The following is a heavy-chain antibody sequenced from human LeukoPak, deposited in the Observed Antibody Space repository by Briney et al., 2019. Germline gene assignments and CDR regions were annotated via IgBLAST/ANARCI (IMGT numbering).Heavy chain of an antibody. Sequence: ASVKVSCKASGYTFTGYYMHWVRQAPGQGLECMGWISAYNGNTNYAQKLQCKATMTTDASASTAHMAPRSLRSDDTAVYYCARARAYYDSSGYWLTDFNYWGQGTLVTVSS. D-gene: IGHD3-22*01. CDR3: ARARAYYDSSGYWLTDFNY. CDR1: GYTFTGYY. V-gene: IGHV1-18*04. CDR2: ISAYNGNT. J-gene: IGHJ4*02.